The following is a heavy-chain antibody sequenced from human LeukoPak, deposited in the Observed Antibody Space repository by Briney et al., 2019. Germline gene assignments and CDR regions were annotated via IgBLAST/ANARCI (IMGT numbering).Heavy chain of an antibody. Sequence: PSETLSLTCSVSGGSISSYYWNWIQQPPGKGLEWIGYIYYGGSTKYSPSLKSRVTISVDTSKNQFSLKLSSVTAADTAVYYCASTFQGNFDYWGQGTLVTVSS. V-gene: IGHV4-59*01. CDR2: IYYGGST. CDR3: ASTFQGNFDY. J-gene: IGHJ4*02. D-gene: IGHD2/OR15-2a*01. CDR1: GGSISSYY.